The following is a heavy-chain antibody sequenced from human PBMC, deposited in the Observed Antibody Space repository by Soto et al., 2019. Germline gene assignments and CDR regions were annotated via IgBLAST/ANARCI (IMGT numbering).Heavy chain of an antibody. CDR1: GFSLSTIGVG. V-gene: IGHV2-5*01. Sequence: QISLKESGPTLVKPTQTLRLTCTFAGFSLSTIGVGVVWIRQPPGKALKWLGIIYWKDDKRYRPSLESRLTTPKDTSKNQVVLTMTNMDSVDTATYYCAYLPCSGGSRYWFSFSGMDGWGQGTTVTVSS. CDR3: AYLPCSGGSRYWFSFSGMDG. CDR2: IYWKDDK. D-gene: IGHD2-15*01. J-gene: IGHJ6*02.